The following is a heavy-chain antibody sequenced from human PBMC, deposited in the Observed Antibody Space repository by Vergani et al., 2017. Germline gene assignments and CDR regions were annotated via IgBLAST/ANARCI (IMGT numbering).Heavy chain of an antibody. CDR3: ARVLSGLLDY. CDR1: GGSISSYY. V-gene: IGHV4-59*01. CDR2: IYYSGST. Sequence: QVQLQESGPGLVKPSETLSLTCTVSGGSISSYYWSWIRQPPGKGLEWIGYIYYSGSTNYNPALKSRVTISVDTSKNQFSLKLSSVTAADTAVYYCARVLSGLLDYWGQGTLVTVSS. J-gene: IGHJ4*02. D-gene: IGHD2/OR15-2a*01.